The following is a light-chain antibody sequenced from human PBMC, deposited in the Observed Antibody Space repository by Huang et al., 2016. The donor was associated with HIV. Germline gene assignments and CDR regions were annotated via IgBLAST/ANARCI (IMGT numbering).Light chain of an antibody. CDR2: GAY. J-gene: IGKJ2*01. CDR3: QQYGSSPRT. V-gene: IGKV3-20*01. CDR1: QSVRSSY. Sequence: IVLTQSPGTLSLSPGERATLSCRASQSVRSSYLAWYQQKPGQTPRLLIYGAYNRAGGRPSRFSGRQAWTDFTLASSSLEPEDFGVYYCQQYGSSPRTFGQGTKLEIK.